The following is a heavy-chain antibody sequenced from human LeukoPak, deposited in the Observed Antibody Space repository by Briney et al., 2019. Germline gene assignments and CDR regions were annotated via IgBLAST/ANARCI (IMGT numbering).Heavy chain of an antibody. D-gene: IGHD3-22*01. CDR2: IGGSGGST. V-gene: IGHV3-23*01. CDR3: ARSRSGYYEDY. J-gene: IGHJ4*02. CDR1: GFTFSSYA. Sequence: GGSLRLSCAASGFTFSSYAMSWVRQAPGKGLEWVSAIGGSGGSTYYADSVKGRFTISRDNAKNSLSLQVNSLSAEDTAVYYCARSRSGYYEDYWGQGTLVTVSS.